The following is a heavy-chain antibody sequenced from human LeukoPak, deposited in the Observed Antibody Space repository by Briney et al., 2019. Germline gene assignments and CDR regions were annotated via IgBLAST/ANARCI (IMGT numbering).Heavy chain of an antibody. CDR3: ARDADGVIDY. Sequence: GASVTVSCKASGYTLTSYGICWVRQAPGQGLEWMGWISVYSGNTNYAQKLQGRVTLTTDTSTSTAYMELGSLRSDDTAVYYCARDADGVIDYWGQGTLVTVSS. V-gene: IGHV1-18*01. CDR2: ISVYSGNT. J-gene: IGHJ4*02. D-gene: IGHD3-10*01. CDR1: GYTLTSYG.